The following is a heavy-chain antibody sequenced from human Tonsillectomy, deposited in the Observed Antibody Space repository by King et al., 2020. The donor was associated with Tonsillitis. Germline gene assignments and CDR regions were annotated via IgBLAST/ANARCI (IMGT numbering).Heavy chain of an antibody. J-gene: IGHJ4*02. CDR3: ARDYASSPDY. CDR2: IISSIRYI. V-gene: IGHV3-21*01. D-gene: IGHD3-16*01. CDR1: GFTFSSYS. Sequence: EAQLVQSGGGLVKPGGSLRLSCAASGFTFSSYSMNWVRPAPGKGLEWVSSIISSIRYIYYADSVKGRFTISKENAKNSLYLQMNSLRAEDTAVYYCARDYASSPDYWGQGPLVTVSS.